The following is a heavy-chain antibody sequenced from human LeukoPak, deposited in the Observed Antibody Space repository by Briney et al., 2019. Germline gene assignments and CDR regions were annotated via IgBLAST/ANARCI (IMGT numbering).Heavy chain of an antibody. CDR3: ARAGGGGSYYYDY. CDR1: GFTVSSNY. V-gene: IGHV3-53*01. D-gene: IGHD2-15*01. Sequence: GGSLRLSCAASGFTVSSNYMSWVRQAPGKGLEWVSVIYSGGSTYYADSVKGRFTISRDNSKNTLYLQMNGLRAEDTAVYYCARAGGGGSYYYDYWGQGTLVTVSS. CDR2: IYSGGST. J-gene: IGHJ4*02.